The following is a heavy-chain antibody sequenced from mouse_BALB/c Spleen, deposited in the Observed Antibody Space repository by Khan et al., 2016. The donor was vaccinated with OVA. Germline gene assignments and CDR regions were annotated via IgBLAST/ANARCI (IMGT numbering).Heavy chain of an antibody. Sequence: EVELVESGGDLVRPGGSLKLSCSASGFTLSTYAMSWVRQTPEKRLEWVATISSSGDYIYYPDSGKGRCTISRATAKNTLYLQMSSLRSEDTAMYYCARHNYGPFAYWGQGTLVTVSA. CDR2: ISSSGDYI. CDR3: ARHNYGPFAY. D-gene: IGHD1-1*01. J-gene: IGHJ3*01. CDR1: GFTLSTYA. V-gene: IGHV5-9-3*01.